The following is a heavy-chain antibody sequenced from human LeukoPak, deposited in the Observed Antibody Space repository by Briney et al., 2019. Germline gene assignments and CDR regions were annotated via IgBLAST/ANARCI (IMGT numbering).Heavy chain of an antibody. CDR1: GYTFTSYY. Sequence: GASVKGSCKASGYTFTSYYMHWVRQAPGQGLEWRGRINPSGFSTTAAQTFQGRVTMTRDTSTSTVYMALSSLRSEDTAAYYCARDERDGGDTDMLGANNWFDPWGQGTLVTVSS. CDR2: INPSGFST. D-gene: IGHD5-18*01. V-gene: IGHV1-46*01. CDR3: ARDERDGGDTDMLGANNWFDP. J-gene: IGHJ5*02.